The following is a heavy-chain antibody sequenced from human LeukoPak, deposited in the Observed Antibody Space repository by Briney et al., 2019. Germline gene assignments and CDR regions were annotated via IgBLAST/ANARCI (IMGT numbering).Heavy chain of an antibody. CDR2: IRGGDDST. CDR3: AKGTIYSGWYTDFDY. D-gene: IGHD6-19*01. J-gene: IGHJ4*02. V-gene: IGHV3-23*01. CDR1: GFTFSSYE. Sequence: RSGGSLRLSCAASGFTFSSYEMNWVRQAPGKGLEWVLGIRGGDDSTHYADSVKGRFTISRDNSKNTLYLQMNSLRAEDTAVYYCAKGTIYSGWYTDFDYWGQGTLVTVSS.